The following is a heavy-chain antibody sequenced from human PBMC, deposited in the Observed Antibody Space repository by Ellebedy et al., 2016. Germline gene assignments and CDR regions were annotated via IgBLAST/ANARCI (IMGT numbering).Heavy chain of an antibody. J-gene: IGHJ6*02. CDR3: ARDWYYDSSGRYHYYGMDV. D-gene: IGHD3-22*01. Sequence: GGSLRLSXTASGISFSSYWMNWVRQPPGKGLEWVANIKQDGSEKYYVDSVKGRFTISRDNAKNSLYLQMNSLRAEDTALYYCARDWYYDSSGRYHYYGMDVWGQGTTVTVSS. CDR2: IKQDGSEK. V-gene: IGHV3-7*03. CDR1: GISFSSYW.